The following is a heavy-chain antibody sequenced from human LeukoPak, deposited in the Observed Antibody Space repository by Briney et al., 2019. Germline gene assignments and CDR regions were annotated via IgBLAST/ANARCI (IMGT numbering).Heavy chain of an antibody. CDR3: ARGDDFWSGYDGGAFDY. D-gene: IGHD3-3*01. V-gene: IGHV3-7*01. Sequence: GGSLRLSCAASGFTFSNYWMTWVRQAPGKGLEWVANIKEDGSEKYYVDSVKGRFTISRDNSKNTLYLQMNSLRAEDTAVYYCARGDDFWSGYDGGAFDYWGQGTLVTVSS. J-gene: IGHJ4*02. CDR2: IKEDGSEK. CDR1: GFTFSNYW.